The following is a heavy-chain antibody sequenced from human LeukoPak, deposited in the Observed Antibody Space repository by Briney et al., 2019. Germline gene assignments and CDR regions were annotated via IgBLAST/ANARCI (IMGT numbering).Heavy chain of an antibody. Sequence: GGSLRLSCAASGFTFSSYDMHWVRQAPGKGLEWVAVISYDGSEKYHADSVKGRFTISRDNSKNTLYLQMNSLRAEDTAVYYCARDSYGMDVWGQGTTVTVSS. CDR3: ARDSYGMDV. CDR1: GFTFSSYD. V-gene: IGHV3-30*03. CDR2: ISYDGSEK. J-gene: IGHJ6*02.